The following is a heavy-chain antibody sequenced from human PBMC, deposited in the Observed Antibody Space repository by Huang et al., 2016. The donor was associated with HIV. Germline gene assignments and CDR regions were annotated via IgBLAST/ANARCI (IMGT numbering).Heavy chain of an antibody. V-gene: IGHV3-7*01. CDR2: IRQDGSEK. Sequence: LVESGGGLVRPGGSLILSCAGSTVTFSAYWMTWGRQSPGQGVEWVASIRQDGSEKHYVDSVEGRFNISRDNGKKLLFLEMRSLGVDDTAVYFCATKADAMDVWGQGTTVIVSS. CDR3: ATKADAMDV. D-gene: IGHD2-8*01. J-gene: IGHJ6*02. CDR1: TVTFSAYW.